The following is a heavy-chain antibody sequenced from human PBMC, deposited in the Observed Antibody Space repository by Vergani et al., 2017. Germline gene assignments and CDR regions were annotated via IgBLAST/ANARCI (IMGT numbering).Heavy chain of an antibody. Sequence: QVQLQESGPGLVKPSETLSLTCTVSGGSISSHYWSWIRQPPGKGLEWIGYIYTSGSTNYNPSLKSRVTISVDTSKNQFSLKLSSVTAADTAVYYCARHGSIAARPAAVDYWGQGTLVTVSS. V-gene: IGHV4-4*09. CDR3: ARHGSIAARPAAVDY. CDR2: IYTSGST. D-gene: IGHD6-6*01. J-gene: IGHJ4*02. CDR1: GGSISSHY.